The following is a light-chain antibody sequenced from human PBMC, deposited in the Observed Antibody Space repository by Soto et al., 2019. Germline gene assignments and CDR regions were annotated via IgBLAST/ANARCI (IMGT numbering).Light chain of an antibody. V-gene: IGLV2-8*01. CDR1: SSDVGGYNY. CDR3: SSYAGSNKSV. Sequence: QSALTQPPSASGSPGQSVTISCTGTSSDVGGYNYVSWYQQHPGKAPKLMIYEVSKRPSGVHDRFSGSKSGNTASLTVSGLQPEDEADSYCSSYAGSNKSVFGTGTKVTVL. CDR2: EVS. J-gene: IGLJ1*01.